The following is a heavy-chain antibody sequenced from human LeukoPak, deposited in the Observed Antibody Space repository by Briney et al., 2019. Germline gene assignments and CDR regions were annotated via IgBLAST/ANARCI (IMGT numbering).Heavy chain of an antibody. J-gene: IGHJ5*02. CDR2: IYHSGST. D-gene: IGHD1-26*01. V-gene: IGHV4-38-2*02. Sequence: PSETLSLTCTVSGYSISSGYYWGWIRQPPGKGLEWIGSIYHSGSTYYNPSLKSRVTISVDTSKNQFSLKLSSVTAADTAVYYCALGAKYNWFDPWGQGTLVTVSS. CDR3: ALGAKYNWFDP. CDR1: GYSISSGYY.